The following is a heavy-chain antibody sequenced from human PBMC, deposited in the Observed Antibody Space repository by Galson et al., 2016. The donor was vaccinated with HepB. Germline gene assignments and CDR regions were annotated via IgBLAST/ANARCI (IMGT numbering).Heavy chain of an antibody. D-gene: IGHD6-19*01. J-gene: IGHJ5*02. CDR1: DDSIISYY. CDR2: IYYSGTT. V-gene: IGHV4-59*01. Sequence: SETLSLTCSVSDDSIISYYWSWIRQPPGKGLEWIGHIYYSGTTNYNPSLKSRVTISVDTSKNLFSLKLTSVTAADTAVYFCARVGRFGGWYEWGWFDPWGQGTLVTVSS. CDR3: ARVGRFGGWYEWGWFDP.